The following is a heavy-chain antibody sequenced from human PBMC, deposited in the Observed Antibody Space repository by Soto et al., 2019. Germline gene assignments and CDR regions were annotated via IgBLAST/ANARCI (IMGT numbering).Heavy chain of an antibody. CDR2: IIPILGIA. D-gene: IGHD2-15*01. CDR3: ARESMVVAATFNDAFDI. V-gene: IGHV1-69*02. J-gene: IGHJ3*02. CDR1: GGTFSSYT. Sequence: SVTVSCKASGGTFSSYTISWVRQAPGQGLEWMGRIIPILGIANYAQKFQGRVTMTRDTSTSTVYMELSSLRSEDTAVYYCARESMVVAATFNDAFDIWGQGTMVTVSS.